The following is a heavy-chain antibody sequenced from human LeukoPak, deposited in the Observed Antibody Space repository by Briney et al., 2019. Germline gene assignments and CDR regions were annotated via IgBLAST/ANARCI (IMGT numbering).Heavy chain of an antibody. V-gene: IGHV3-21*01. J-gene: IGHJ6*02. D-gene: IGHD1-26*01. CDR1: GFTFSSCS. Sequence: GGSLRLSCAASGFTFSSCSMNWVRQAPGKGLEWVSSISSSSSYIYYADSVKGRFTISRDKAKNSLYLQMNSLRAEDTAVYYCARDRGLYGMDVWGQGTTVTVSS. CDR3: ARDRGLYGMDV. CDR2: ISSSSSYI.